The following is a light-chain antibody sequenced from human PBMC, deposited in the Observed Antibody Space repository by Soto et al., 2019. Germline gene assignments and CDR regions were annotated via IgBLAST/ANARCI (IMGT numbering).Light chain of an antibody. CDR3: AAWDDSLSVYVL. CDR2: RNN. V-gene: IGLV1-47*01. CDR1: SSNIGSNY. J-gene: IGLJ2*01. Sequence: QSVLTQPPSASGTPGQRVTISCSGSSSNIGSNYVYWYQQLPGTAPKLLIYRNNQRPSGVPDRFSGSKSGTSDSLAISGLRSEDEAYYYCAAWDDSLSVYVLFGGGTKLTVL.